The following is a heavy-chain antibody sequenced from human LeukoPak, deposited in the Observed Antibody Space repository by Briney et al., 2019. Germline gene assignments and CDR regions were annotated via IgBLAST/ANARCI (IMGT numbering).Heavy chain of an antibody. D-gene: IGHD3-10*01. J-gene: IGHJ4*02. CDR3: AAGGIYSLLDY. CDR2: FDPGAGEV. CDR1: GDTLSELT. V-gene: IGHV1-24*01. Sequence: ASVKVSCKVSGDTLSELTMHWVRQAPGKGLEWMGGFDPGAGEVLYAQQFQGRVTMTEDTSTDTAYMELTSLRSEDSGVYFCAAGGIYSLLDYWGQGTLVTVSS.